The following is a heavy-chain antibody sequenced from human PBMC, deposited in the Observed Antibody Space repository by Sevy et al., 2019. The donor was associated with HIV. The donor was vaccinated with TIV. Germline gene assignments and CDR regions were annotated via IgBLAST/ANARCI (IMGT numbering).Heavy chain of an antibody. Sequence: SETLSLTCTVSGGSISSYYWSWIRQPPGKGLEWIGYIYYSGSTNYNPSLKSRVTISVDTSKNQFSLKLSSVTAADTAVYYCARGFEYSSSACYYYYGMDVWGQGTTVTVSS. J-gene: IGHJ6*02. V-gene: IGHV4-59*01. CDR3: ARGFEYSSSACYYYYGMDV. D-gene: IGHD6-6*01. CDR2: IYYSGST. CDR1: GGSISSYY.